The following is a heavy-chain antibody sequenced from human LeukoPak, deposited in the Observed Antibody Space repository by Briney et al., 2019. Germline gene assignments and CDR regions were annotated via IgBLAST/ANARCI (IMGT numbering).Heavy chain of an antibody. CDR3: ARTYGSSGLGYFDL. V-gene: IGHV4-59*01. CDR1: GGSFSGYY. J-gene: IGHJ2*01. CDR2: IYYSGST. D-gene: IGHD6-13*01. Sequence: PSETLSLTCAVYGGSFSGYYWSWIRPPPGKGLEWIGYIYYSGSTNYSPSLTSRLTISVDTTKNQFSLKLSSVTAADTAVYYCARTYGSSGLGYFDLWGRGTLVTVSS.